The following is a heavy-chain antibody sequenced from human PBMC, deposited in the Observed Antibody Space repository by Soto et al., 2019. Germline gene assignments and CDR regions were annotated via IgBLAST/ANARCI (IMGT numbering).Heavy chain of an antibody. CDR2: FTRGGNT. CDR3: AREIAPGSTNYAY. V-gene: IGHV3-23*01. CDR1: GFTFSNYA. J-gene: IGHJ4*02. D-gene: IGHD3-10*01. Sequence: EVQLLESAGGLEQPGGSLRLSCAASGFTFSNYAMSWVRQAPGKGLEWVSTFTRGGNTLYADSVRGRFTIPRDNSKNNMSLQIDSLRAEDTVVYYCAREIAPGSTNYAYWGRGTLVTVS.